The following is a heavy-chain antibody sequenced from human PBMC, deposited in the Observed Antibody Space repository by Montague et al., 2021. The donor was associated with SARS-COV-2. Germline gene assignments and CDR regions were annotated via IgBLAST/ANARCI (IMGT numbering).Heavy chain of an antibody. V-gene: IGHV4-34*01. J-gene: IGHJ4*02. Sequence: SETLSLTCAVYGGPLRGHFWSWIRQSPGKGLEWIGEINHAGGTTYSPSLFSRVTILLDASKNQFSLKMTSVTAADTALYFCARGAGRGYYGSGTFDYWGQETLVTVSS. CDR2: INHAGGT. D-gene: IGHD3-10*01. CDR1: GGPLRGHF. CDR3: ARGAGRGYYGSGTFDY.